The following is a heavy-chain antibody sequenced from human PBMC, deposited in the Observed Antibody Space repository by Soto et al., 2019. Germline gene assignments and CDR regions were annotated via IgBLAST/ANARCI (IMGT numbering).Heavy chain of an antibody. CDR2: IYYSGST. J-gene: IGHJ5*02. D-gene: IGHD6-19*01. Sequence: QVQLQESRPGLVKPSETLSLTCTVSGGSISSYYWSLIRQPPGKGLEWIGHIYYSGSTNYNPSLKSRVTISVDTSKHQFSLKLSSVTAADTAVYYCARAAVDGTGVDWFDPWGQGALVTVCS. CDR3: ARAAVDGTGVDWFDP. V-gene: IGHV4-59*08. CDR1: GGSISSYY.